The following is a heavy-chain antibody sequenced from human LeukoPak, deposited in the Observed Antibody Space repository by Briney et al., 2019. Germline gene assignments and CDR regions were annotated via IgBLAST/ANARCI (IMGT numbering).Heavy chain of an antibody. J-gene: IGHJ6*03. CDR3: AREGGIVGAITGTYYYYMDV. CDR2: INWNGGST. CDR1: GFTFDDYG. V-gene: IGHV3-20*04. D-gene: IGHD1-26*01. Sequence: TGGSLRLSCAASGFTFDDYGMSWVRQAPGKGLEWVSGINWNGGSTGYADSVKGRFTIPRDNAKNSLYLQMNSLRAEDTALYYCAREGGIVGAITGTYYYYMDVWGKGTTVTVSS.